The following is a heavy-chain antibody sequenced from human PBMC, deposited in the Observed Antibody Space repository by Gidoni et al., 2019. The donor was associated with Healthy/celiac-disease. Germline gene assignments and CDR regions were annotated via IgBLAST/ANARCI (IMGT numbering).Heavy chain of an antibody. J-gene: IGHJ4*02. CDR1: GCTFSSYW. V-gene: IGHV3-7*01. D-gene: IGHD2-2*01. CDR2: IQQDGSEK. Sequence: VQLVESGGGWVQPGGSLRLTGAASGCTFSSYWMSWVRQAPGKGLEWVANIQQDGSEKYYVDSVKVRFTISRDNAKNSLYLQLNSLRAEDTAVSYCARSCSSTSCPLDYWGQGTLVTVSS. CDR3: ARSCSSTSCPLDY.